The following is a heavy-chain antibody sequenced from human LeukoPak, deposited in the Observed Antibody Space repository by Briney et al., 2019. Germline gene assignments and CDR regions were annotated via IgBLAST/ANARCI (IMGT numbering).Heavy chain of an antibody. CDR3: ARASWGDCSSTSCSPDY. CDR2: INHSGST. D-gene: IGHD2-2*01. V-gene: IGHV4-34*01. CDR1: GGSFSGYY. Sequence: SETLSLTCAVYGGSFSGYYWSWIRQPPGKGLEWIGEINHSGSTNCNPSLKSRVTISVDMSKNQFSLKLSSVTAADTAVYYCARASWGDCSSTSCSPDYWGQGTLVTVSS. J-gene: IGHJ4*02.